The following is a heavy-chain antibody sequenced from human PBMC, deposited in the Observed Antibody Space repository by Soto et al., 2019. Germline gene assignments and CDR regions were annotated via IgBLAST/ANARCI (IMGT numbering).Heavy chain of an antibody. V-gene: IGHV3-64*01. CDR1: GFTLSGYA. Sequence: EVQLAESGGGLAQPGGSLRLSCAASGFTLSGYAMDWVRQAPGKGLEYVSGISSNGVGTYYANSVQGRFTISRDNSKNTLYLQMGSLRPEDMAVYYCARRARPDFYYMVVWGKGTTVTVSS. CDR2: ISSNGVGT. CDR3: ARRARPDFYYMVV. J-gene: IGHJ6*03. D-gene: IGHD6-6*01.